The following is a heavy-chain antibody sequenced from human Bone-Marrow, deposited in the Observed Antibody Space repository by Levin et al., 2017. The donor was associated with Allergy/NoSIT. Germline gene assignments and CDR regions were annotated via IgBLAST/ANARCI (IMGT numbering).Heavy chain of an antibody. D-gene: IGHD1-26*01. Sequence: GESLKISCAASGFTFSSYAMHWVRQAPGKGLEWVAVISYDGSNKYYADSVKGRFTISRDNSKNTLYLQMNSLRAEDTAVYYCARAGEVGSTGPRGDWFDPWGQGTLVTVSS. J-gene: IGHJ5*02. CDR2: ISYDGSNK. CDR1: GFTFSSYA. CDR3: ARAGEVGSTGPRGDWFDP. V-gene: IGHV3-30-3*01.